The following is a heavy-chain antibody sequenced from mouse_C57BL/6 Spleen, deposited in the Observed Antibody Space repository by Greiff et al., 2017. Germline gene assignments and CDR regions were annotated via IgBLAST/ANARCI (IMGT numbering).Heavy chain of an antibody. D-gene: IGHD2-3*01. Sequence: VQLQQSGAELVRPGASVKLSCKASGYTFTDYYINWVKQRPGQGLEWIARIYPGSGNTYYNEKFKGKATLTAEKSSSTAYMKLSSLTSEDSAVYVCARDGGWEYYYAIDYWGQGTSVTVSS. CDR1: GYTFTDYY. V-gene: IGHV1-76*01. CDR3: ARDGGWEYYYAIDY. J-gene: IGHJ4*01. CDR2: IYPGSGNT.